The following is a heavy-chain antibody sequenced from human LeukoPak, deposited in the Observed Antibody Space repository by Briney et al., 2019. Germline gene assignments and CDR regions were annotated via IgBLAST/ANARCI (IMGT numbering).Heavy chain of an antibody. CDR1: GFTFSSYW. J-gene: IGHJ6*02. V-gene: IGHV3-74*01. CDR2: INSDGSST. D-gene: IGHD4-17*01. Sequence: GGSLRLSCEASGFTFSSYWMHWVRQAPGKGLVWVSRINSDGSSTSYADSVKGRFTIFRDNAKNTLYLQMNSLRAEDTAVYYCARGETTVTPYYYYGMDVWGQGTTVTVSS. CDR3: ARGETTVTPYYYYGMDV.